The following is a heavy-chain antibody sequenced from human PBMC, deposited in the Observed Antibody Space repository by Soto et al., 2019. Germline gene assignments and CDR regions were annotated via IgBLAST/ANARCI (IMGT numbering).Heavy chain of an antibody. V-gene: IGHV3-53*01. CDR2: VYSGGNT. CDR3: ARSLHYYDSSDSSGYFRSLYFDY. D-gene: IGHD3-22*01. Sequence: PGGSLRLSCAASGFSVSSAYMSWVRQAPGKGLEWVSIVYSGGNTYYADSVKGRFTISRDNSNNTLFLHMDSLRAEDTAVYYCARSLHYYDSSDSSGYFRSLYFDYWGQGTLVTVSS. J-gene: IGHJ4*02. CDR1: GFSVSSAY.